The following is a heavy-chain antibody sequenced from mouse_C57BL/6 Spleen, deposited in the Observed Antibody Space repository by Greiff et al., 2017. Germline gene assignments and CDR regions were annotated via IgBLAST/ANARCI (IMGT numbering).Heavy chain of an antibody. CDR3: TRGRSNYPLDY. CDR2: IDPETGGT. D-gene: IGHD2-5*01. J-gene: IGHJ4*01. Sequence: QVQLQQSGAELVRPGASVTLSCKASGYTFTDYEMHWVKQTPVHGLEWIGAIDPETGGTAYNQKFKGKAILTADKSSSTAYMELRSLTSEDSAVYYCTRGRSNYPLDYWGQGTSVTVSS. V-gene: IGHV1-15*01. CDR1: GYTFTDYE.